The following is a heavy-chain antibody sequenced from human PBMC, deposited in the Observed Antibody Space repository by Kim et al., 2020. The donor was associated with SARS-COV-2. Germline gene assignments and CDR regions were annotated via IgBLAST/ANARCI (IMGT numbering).Heavy chain of an antibody. D-gene: IGHD3-10*01. V-gene: IGHV4-31*03. CDR2: IYYSGST. CDR1: GGSISSGGYY. CDR3: ARGSTMVRGAADPPDY. J-gene: IGHJ4*02. Sequence: SETLSLTCTVSGGSISSGGYYWSWIRQHPGKGLEWIGYIYYSGSTYYNPSLKSRVTISVDTSKNQFSLKLSSVTAADTAVYYCARGSTMVRGAADPPDYWGQGTLVTVSS.